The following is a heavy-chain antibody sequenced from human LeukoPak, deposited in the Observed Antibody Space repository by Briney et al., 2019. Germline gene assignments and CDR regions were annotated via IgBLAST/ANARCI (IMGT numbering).Heavy chain of an antibody. Sequence: PSETLSLTCAVYGGSFSGYYWSWIRQPPGKGLEWIGEINHSGSTNYNPSLKSRVTISVDTSKNQFSLKLSSVTAADTAVYYDARGGIVVVVAATQPLDYWGQGTLVTVSS. D-gene: IGHD2-15*01. J-gene: IGHJ4*02. CDR1: GGSFSGYY. CDR3: ARGGIVVVVAATQPLDY. V-gene: IGHV4-34*01. CDR2: INHSGST.